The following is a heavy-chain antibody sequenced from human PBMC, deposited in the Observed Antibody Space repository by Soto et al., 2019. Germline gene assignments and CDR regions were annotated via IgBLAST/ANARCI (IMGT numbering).Heavy chain of an antibody. J-gene: IGHJ4*02. V-gene: IGHV1-18*01. CDR2: ISAYNGNT. D-gene: IGHD5-18*01. CDR1: GYTFTSYG. CDR3: ARVRSTAMVKWGNFDY. Sequence: ASVKVSCKASGYTFTSYGISWVRQAPGQGLEWMGWISAYNGNTNYAQKLQGRVTMTTDTSTSTAYMELRSLRSDDTAVYYCARVRSTAMVKWGNFDYWGQGTLVTVSS.